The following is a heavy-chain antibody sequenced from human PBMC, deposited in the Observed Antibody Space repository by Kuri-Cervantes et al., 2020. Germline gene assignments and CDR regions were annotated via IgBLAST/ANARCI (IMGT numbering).Heavy chain of an antibody. D-gene: IGHD1-26*01. J-gene: IGHJ4*02. CDR2: INPNSGGT. CDR1: GYTFTGYY. CDR3: ARAYSGSYYRFDY. Sequence: ASVKVSCKASGYTFTGYYMHWVRQAPGQGLEWMGWINPNSGGTNYAQKFQGWVTMTRDTSISTAYMELSRLRSDDTAVYYCARAYSGSYYRFDYWGQGTLVTVSS. V-gene: IGHV1-2*04.